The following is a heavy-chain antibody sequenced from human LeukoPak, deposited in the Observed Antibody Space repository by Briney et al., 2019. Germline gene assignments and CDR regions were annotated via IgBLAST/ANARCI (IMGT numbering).Heavy chain of an antibody. CDR1: GYAFTGYY. D-gene: IGHD4-23*01. CDR2: INANSGGT. Sequence: GASVKVSCKASGYAFTGYYMHWVRQAPGQGLEWMGWINANSGGTDYAQKFQDRVTMARDTSISTAYMELSRLRSDDTAVYYCARDGHGGNSFDYWGQGTLVTVSS. V-gene: IGHV1-2*02. CDR3: ARDGHGGNSFDY. J-gene: IGHJ4*02.